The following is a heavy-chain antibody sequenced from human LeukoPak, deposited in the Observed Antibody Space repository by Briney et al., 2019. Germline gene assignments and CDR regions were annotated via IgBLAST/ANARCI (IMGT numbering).Heavy chain of an antibody. J-gene: IGHJ4*02. CDR3: ATGYSTNGVCNGFDY. Sequence: SVKVSCKASGSTFTRSVVQWVRQARGQRLEWIGWIVVGSDDTNYAQKFQERVTITRDMSTNTASMELSSLRSEDTAVYYCATGYSTNGVCNGFDYWGQGTLVTVSS. CDR1: GSTFTRSV. D-gene: IGHD2-8*01. CDR2: IVVGSDDT. V-gene: IGHV1-58*01.